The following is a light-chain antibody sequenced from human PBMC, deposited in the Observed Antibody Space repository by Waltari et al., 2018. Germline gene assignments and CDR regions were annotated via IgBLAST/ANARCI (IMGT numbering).Light chain of an antibody. CDR1: ISNPGSNY. CDR3: ASWDESHYV. V-gene: IGLV1-47*01. J-gene: IGLJ1*01. CDR2: RNN. Sequence: QPVLTQPPSASGTPGPRVALPCSGSISNPGSNYLYWYQQLPGTAPKLLIYRNNQRPSGVPDRFSASKYGTSASLAIDGLRSEDEAVYYCASWDESHYVFGSGTK.